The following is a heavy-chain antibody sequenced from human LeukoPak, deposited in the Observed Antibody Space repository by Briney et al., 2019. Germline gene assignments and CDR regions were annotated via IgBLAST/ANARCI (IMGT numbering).Heavy chain of an antibody. CDR3: ARGRGIVPASAHFDY. V-gene: IGHV4-34*01. D-gene: IGHD2-2*01. J-gene: IGHJ4*02. Sequence: SETLSLTCAVYGESFSGYYWSWIRQPPGKGLEWIGEINHSGSTNYNPSLKSRVTISVDTSKNQFSLKLSSVTAADTAVYYCARGRGIVPASAHFDYWGQGTLVTVSS. CDR1: GESFSGYY. CDR2: INHSGST.